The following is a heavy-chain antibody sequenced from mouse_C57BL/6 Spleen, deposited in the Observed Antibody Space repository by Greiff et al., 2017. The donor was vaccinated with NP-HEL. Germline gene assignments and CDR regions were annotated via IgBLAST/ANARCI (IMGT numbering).Heavy chain of an antibody. V-gene: IGHV1-9*01. D-gene: IGHD1-1*01. CDR1: GYTFTGYW. Sequence: VQLQQSGAELMKPGASVKLSCKATGYTFTGYWIEWVKQRPGHGLEWIGEILPGSGSTNYNEKFKGKATFTADTSSNTAYMQRSSLTTEDSAIYYCAIFGATVVAKDWYFDVWGTGTTVTVSS. CDR2: ILPGSGST. J-gene: IGHJ1*03. CDR3: AIFGATVVAKDWYFDV.